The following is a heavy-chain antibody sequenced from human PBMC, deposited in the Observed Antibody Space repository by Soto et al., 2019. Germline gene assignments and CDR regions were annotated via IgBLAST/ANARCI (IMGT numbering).Heavy chain of an antibody. J-gene: IGHJ4*02. CDR2: IYYSGST. CDR1: GGSISSGDYY. Sequence: PSETLSLTCTVSGGSISSGDYYWSWIRQPPGKGLEWIGYIYYSGSTYYNPSLKSRVTISVDTSKNQFSLKLSSVTAADTAVYYCARDSYYDSSGYYQFDYWGQGTLVTVSS. CDR3: ARDSYYDSSGYYQFDY. D-gene: IGHD3-22*01. V-gene: IGHV4-30-4*01.